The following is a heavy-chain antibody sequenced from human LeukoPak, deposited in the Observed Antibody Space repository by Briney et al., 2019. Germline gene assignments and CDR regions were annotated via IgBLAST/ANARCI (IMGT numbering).Heavy chain of an antibody. Sequence: ASVTVSFTPSGYTFTIYYMHWVRPAPGQGLGWVGMINPSGGSTSYAQKFQGRVTITRDTSTSTVYMELSSRRTEDTAVYYCARSPDYYDSSGYCNWFDPGGQGTLVTVSS. CDR1: GYTFTIYY. V-gene: IGHV1-46*01. J-gene: IGHJ5*02. CDR3: ARSPDYYDSSGYCNWFDP. CDR2: INPSGGST. D-gene: IGHD3-22*01.